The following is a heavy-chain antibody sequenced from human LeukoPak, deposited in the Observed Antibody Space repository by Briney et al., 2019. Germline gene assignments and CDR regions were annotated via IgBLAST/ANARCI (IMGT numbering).Heavy chain of an antibody. D-gene: IGHD3-10*01. J-gene: IGHJ4*02. CDR1: GFTFSSYG. V-gene: IGHV3-30*18. CDR2: ISYDGSNK. CDR3: AKDYYGRGGFDY. Sequence: GGALRLSCAASGFTFSSYGMHWVRQAPGKGLEWVAVISYDGSNKYYADSVKGRFTISRDNSKNTLYLQMNSLRAEDTAVYYCAKDYYGRGGFDYWGQGTLVTVSS.